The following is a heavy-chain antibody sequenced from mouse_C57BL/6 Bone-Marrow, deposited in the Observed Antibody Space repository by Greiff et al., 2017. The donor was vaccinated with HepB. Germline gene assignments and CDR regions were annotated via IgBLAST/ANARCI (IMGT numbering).Heavy chain of an antibody. CDR2: TFYSGIT. J-gene: IGHJ1*03. CDR1: GFSINSDCY. D-gene: IGHD1-1*01. V-gene: IGHV3-3*01. CDR3: ARDLDYGSSHWYFDV. Sequence: EVKLQESGPSLVRPSQTLSLTCTVTGFSINSDCYWIWIRQFPGNKLEYIGYTFYSGITYYNPSLESRTYITRDTSKNQFSLKLSSVTTEDTATYYCARDLDYGSSHWYFDVWGTGTTVTVSS.